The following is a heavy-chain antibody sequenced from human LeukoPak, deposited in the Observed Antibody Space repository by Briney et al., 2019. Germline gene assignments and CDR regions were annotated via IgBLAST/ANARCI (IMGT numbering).Heavy chain of an antibody. D-gene: IGHD3-3*01. CDR2: INHSGST. CDR3: ARGLSVQTDNFWRGPNGGLGPYMDV. Sequence: SETLSLTCAASGWTFSSYSWSWIRQPPGKGLEWIGEINHSGSTNYNPSLKSRVTISVDTSKNQFSLSLSSFTAADTAVYYCARGLSVQTDNFWRGPNGGLGPYMDVWGKGTTVTVSS. CDR1: GWTFSSYS. V-gene: IGHV4-34*01. J-gene: IGHJ6*03.